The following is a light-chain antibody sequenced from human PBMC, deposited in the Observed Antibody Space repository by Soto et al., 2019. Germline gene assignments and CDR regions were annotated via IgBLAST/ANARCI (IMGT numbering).Light chain of an antibody. CDR2: EVT. CDR3: SSYSTSYVYF. V-gene: IGLV2-14*01. Sequence: QSALTQPASVSGSPGQSITISCTATSSDVGSYNYVSWYQQYPGRAPKLMIYEVTNRPSGVSNRFSGSKSGNTASLIISGLQADDEADYYCSSYSTSYVYFFGSGTKLTVL. CDR1: SSDVGSYNY. J-gene: IGLJ1*01.